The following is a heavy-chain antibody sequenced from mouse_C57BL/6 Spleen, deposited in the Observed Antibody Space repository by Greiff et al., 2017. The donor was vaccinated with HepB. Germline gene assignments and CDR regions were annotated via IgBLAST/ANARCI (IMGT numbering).Heavy chain of an antibody. J-gene: IGHJ1*03. CDR2: INPNNGGT. Sequence: VQLQQSGPELVKPGASVKIPCKASGYTFTDYNMDWVKQSHGKSLEWIGDINPNNGGTIYNQKFKGKATLTVDKSSSTAYMELRSLTSEDTAVYYCARRGAPYDYDMTYWYFDVWGTGTTVTVSS. CDR1: GYTFTDYN. CDR3: ARRGAPYDYDMTYWYFDV. V-gene: IGHV1-18*01. D-gene: IGHD2-4*01.